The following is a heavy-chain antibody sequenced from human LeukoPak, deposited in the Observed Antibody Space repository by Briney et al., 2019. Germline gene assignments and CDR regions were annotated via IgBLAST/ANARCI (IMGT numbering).Heavy chain of an antibody. CDR3: ARVSHSSSWPTDFDY. J-gene: IGHJ4*02. V-gene: IGHV1-2*02. CDR2: INPNSGGT. Sequence: ASVKVSCKASGYTFTGYYMHWVRQAPGQGLERMGWINPNSGGTNYAQKFQGRVTMTRDTSISTAYMELSRLRSDDTAVYYCARVSHSSSWPTDFDYWGQGTLVTVSS. CDR1: GYTFTGYY. D-gene: IGHD6-13*01.